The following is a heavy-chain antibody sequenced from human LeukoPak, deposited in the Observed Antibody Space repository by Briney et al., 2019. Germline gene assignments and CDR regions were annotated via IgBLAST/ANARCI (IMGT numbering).Heavy chain of an antibody. CDR3: AKVSSSGVYFFDY. Sequence: PGGSLRLSCAASGFTFSRSSMSWVRQAPGKGLEWVSSISTTSYIYYADSAKGRFTISRDNAQNSLYLQMNSLRAEDTAVYYCAKVSSSGVYFFDYWGQGALITVSS. J-gene: IGHJ4*02. CDR1: GFTFSRSS. CDR2: ISTTSYI. D-gene: IGHD6-6*01. V-gene: IGHV3-21*01.